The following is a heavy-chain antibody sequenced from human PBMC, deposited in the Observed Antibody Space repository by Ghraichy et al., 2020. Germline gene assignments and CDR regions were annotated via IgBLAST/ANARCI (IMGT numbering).Heavy chain of an antibody. J-gene: IGHJ3*02. CDR3: ARGSRYNSGWYPGAFDI. Sequence: GESLNISCVASGFKFDDYGMSWVRQAPGKGLEWVSGINWNGGSINYADSVKGRFTISRDNAKNSLYLQMNSLRAEDMALYHCARGSRYNSGWYPGAFDIWGQGTMVTVSS. CDR1: GFKFDDYG. D-gene: IGHD6-19*01. CDR2: INWNGGSI. V-gene: IGHV3-20*01.